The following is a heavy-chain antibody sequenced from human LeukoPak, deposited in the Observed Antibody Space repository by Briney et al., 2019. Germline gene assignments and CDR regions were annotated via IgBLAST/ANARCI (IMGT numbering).Heavy chain of an antibody. V-gene: IGHV4-39*07. CDR3: ARARGGYYYYMDV. J-gene: IGHJ6*03. CDR1: GGSISSSSYY. CDR2: IYYSGST. D-gene: IGHD2-15*01. Sequence: PSETLSLTCTVSGGSISSSSYYWGWIRQPPGKGLECIGSIYYSGSTYYNPSLKSRVTISVDTSKNQFSLKLSSVTAADTAVYYCARARGGYYYYMDVWGKGTTVTVSS.